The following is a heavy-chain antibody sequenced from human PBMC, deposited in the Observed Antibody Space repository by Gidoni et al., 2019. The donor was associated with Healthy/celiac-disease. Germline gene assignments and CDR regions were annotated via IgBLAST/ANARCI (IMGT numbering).Heavy chain of an antibody. Sequence: SPSFQGHVTLSADKSISTAYLQWSSLKAADTAMYYCERLADDDAFDIWGQGTMVTVSS. J-gene: IGHJ3*02. CDR3: ERLADDDAFDI. V-gene: IGHV5-10-1*01.